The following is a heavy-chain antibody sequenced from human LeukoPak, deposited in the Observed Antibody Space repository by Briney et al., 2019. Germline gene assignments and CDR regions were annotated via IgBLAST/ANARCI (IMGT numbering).Heavy chain of an antibody. CDR3: ARDPYSGSYGNYYYYFMDV. V-gene: IGHV3-21*01. D-gene: IGHD1-26*01. CDR2: ITSGSSYR. Sequence: GGSLRLSCAASGFTFSNYAMSWVRQAPGKGLEWVSSITSGSSYRFYADSVKGRFTISRDNAKNSLYLQMNSLRAEDTAVYYCARDPYSGSYGNYYYYFMDVWGKGTTVTISS. CDR1: GFTFSNYA. J-gene: IGHJ6*03.